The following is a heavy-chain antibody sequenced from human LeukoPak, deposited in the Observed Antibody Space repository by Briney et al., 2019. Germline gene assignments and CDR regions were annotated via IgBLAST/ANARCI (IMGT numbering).Heavy chain of an antibody. CDR2: IYYSGST. D-gene: IGHD6-13*01. Sequence: KPSETLSLTSTVSGGSISSSSYYWGWIRQPPGKGLEWIGSIYYSGSTYYNPSLKSRVTISVDTSKNQFSLKLSSVTAADTAVYYCARVGQYSSSWNYYYYYYMDVWGKGTTVTVSS. V-gene: IGHV4-39*07. CDR1: GGSISSSSYY. J-gene: IGHJ6*03. CDR3: ARVGQYSSSWNYYYYYYMDV.